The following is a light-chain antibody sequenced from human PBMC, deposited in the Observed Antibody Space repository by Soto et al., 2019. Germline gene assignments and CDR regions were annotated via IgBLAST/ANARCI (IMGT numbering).Light chain of an antibody. Sequence: DIQMTQSPSSLSASVGDRVTITCRASQSISSYLNWYQQKPGKAPKLLIYAASSLQSGVPSRFSGSGSGTEFTLTISSLQPDDFATYYCQLSDSTWTFGQGTMVDIK. J-gene: IGKJ1*01. CDR1: QSISSY. CDR2: AAS. V-gene: IGKV1-39*01. CDR3: QLSDSTWT.